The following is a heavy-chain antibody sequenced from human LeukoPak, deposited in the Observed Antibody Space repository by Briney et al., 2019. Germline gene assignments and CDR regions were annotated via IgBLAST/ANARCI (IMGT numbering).Heavy chain of an antibody. D-gene: IGHD1-26*01. CDR2: INPNSGGT. J-gene: IGHJ3*02. CDR3: AREVGGSYYAFDI. V-gene: IGHV1-2*02. Sequence: ASVKVSCKASGYTLTDYYMHWVRQAPGQGLEWMGRINPNSGGTNYAQKFQGRVTMTRDTYISTAYMKLSRLRYDDAAMYFCAREVGGSYYAFDIWGQGTMVTVSS. CDR1: GYTLTDYY.